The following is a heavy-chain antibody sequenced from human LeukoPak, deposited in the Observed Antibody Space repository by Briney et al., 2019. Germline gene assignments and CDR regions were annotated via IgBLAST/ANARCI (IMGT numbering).Heavy chain of an antibody. J-gene: IGHJ6*03. CDR1: GGSISSYF. CDR2: IYTSGST. D-gene: IGHD1-1*01. Sequence: SETLSLTCSVSGGSISSYFWSWIRQPAGKGLEWIGRIYTSGSTNYNPSLKSRVTMSVDTSKKQFSLKLSSVTAADTAVYYCARIGLDERKYYYYYYMDVRGKGTTVTVSS. CDR3: ARIGLDERKYYYYYYMDV. V-gene: IGHV4-4*07.